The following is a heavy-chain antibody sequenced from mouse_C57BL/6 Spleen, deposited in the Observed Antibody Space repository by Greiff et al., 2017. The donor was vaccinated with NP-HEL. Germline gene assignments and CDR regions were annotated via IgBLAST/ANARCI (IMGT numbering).Heavy chain of an antibody. CDR1: GYTFTSYW. CDR2: IDPSDSET. CDR3: ARRGEGYYAMDY. Sequence: QVQLQQPGAELVRPGSSVKLSCKASGYTFTSYWMQWVKQRPIQGLEWIGNIDPSDSETHYNQKFKDKATLTVDKSSSTAYMQLSSLTSEDSAVYYGARRGEGYYAMDYWGQGTSVTVSS. J-gene: IGHJ4*01. V-gene: IGHV1-52*01.